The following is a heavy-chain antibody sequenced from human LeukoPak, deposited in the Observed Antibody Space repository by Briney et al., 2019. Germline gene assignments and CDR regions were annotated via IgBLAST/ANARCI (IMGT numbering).Heavy chain of an antibody. Sequence: GGSLRLSCAASGLSVSSNYLTWVRQAPGKGLEWVSIIYNDGTTYYADSVKGRFTISRDNSKNTLYLQMNSLRAEDTAVYYCAKDRRGGYPVGYYFDYWGQGTLVTVSS. CDR3: AKDRRGGYPVGYYFDY. V-gene: IGHV3-66*02. D-gene: IGHD3-16*02. CDR1: GLSVSSNY. J-gene: IGHJ4*02. CDR2: IYNDGTT.